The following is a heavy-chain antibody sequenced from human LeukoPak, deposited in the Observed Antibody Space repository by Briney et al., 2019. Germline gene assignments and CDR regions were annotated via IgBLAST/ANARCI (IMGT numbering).Heavy chain of an antibody. V-gene: IGHV4-34*01. D-gene: IGHD5-18*01. Sequence: SETLSLTCAVYGGSFSGYYWSWIRQPPGKGLEWIGEINHSGSTNYNPSLKSRVTISADTSKNQFSLKLSSVTAADTAVYYCARGDTAMGYFDYWGQGTLVTVSS. CDR1: GGSFSGYY. CDR3: ARGDTAMGYFDY. J-gene: IGHJ4*02. CDR2: INHSGST.